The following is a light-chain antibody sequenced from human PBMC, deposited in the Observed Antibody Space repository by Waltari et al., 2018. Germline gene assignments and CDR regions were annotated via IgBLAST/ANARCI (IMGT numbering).Light chain of an antibody. CDR3: QLLNSAQWT. CDR2: AAS. CDR1: QGIRDY. Sequence: NQLTQSSSSLSASVGDRVTITCRASQGIRDYLAWYQQKPGKAPKLLIYAASTLQSGVPSRFSGSGSGTDFTLTISSLQPEDFATYYCQLLNSAQWTFGQGTTVEIK. V-gene: IGKV1-9*01. J-gene: IGKJ1*01.